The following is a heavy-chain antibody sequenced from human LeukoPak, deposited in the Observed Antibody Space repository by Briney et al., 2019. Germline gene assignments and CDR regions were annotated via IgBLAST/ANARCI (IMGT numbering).Heavy chain of an antibody. Sequence: GASVTVSCKASGYTFTGYYMHWVRQAPGQGLEGMGWINPNSGGTNYAQKFQGWVTMTRDTSISTAYMELSRLRSDDTAVYYCARGAGVITGTTPTDYWGQGTLVTVSS. CDR3: ARGAGVITGTTPTDY. J-gene: IGHJ4*02. D-gene: IGHD1-20*01. V-gene: IGHV1-2*04. CDR1: GYTFTGYY. CDR2: INPNSGGT.